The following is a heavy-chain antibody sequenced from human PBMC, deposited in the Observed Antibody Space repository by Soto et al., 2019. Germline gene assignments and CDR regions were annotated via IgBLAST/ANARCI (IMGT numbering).Heavy chain of an antibody. CDR2: ISKDSGRAT. J-gene: IGHJ6*02. V-gene: IGHV3-11*01. CDR1: GFIFRDWF. CDR3: AKGRTYYYYYGVDV. Sequence: GGSLRLSCAASGFIFRDWFMSWIRQAPGKGLEWISYISKDSGRATRYADSVKGRFTISRDNAKNSLFLQMNNLTVEDTALYSCAKGRTYYYYYGVDVCGQRATVAVSS.